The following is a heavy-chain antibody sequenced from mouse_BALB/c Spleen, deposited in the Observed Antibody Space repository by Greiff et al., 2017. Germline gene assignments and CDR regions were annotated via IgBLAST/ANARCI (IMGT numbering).Heavy chain of an antibody. Sequence: EVKLVESGPGLVKPSQSLSLTCSVTGYSITSGYYWNWIRQFPGNKLEWMGYISYDGSNNYNPSLKNRISITRDTSKNQFFLKLNSVTTEDTATYYCARGVLGDAMDYWGQGTSVTGSS. V-gene: IGHV3-6*02. CDR1: GYSITSGYY. CDR3: ARGVLGDAMDY. J-gene: IGHJ4*01. CDR2: ISYDGSN.